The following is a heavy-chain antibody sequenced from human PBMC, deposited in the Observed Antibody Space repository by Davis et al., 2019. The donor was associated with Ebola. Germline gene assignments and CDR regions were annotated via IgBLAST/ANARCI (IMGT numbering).Heavy chain of an antibody. Sequence: GESLKISCKGSGYSFISYWIGWMRQMPGKGLEWMGIIYPGDSDTRYSPSFQGQVTISADKSISTAYLQWSSLKASDTAMYYCARSTAPSKDIVVVVAADPFDPWGQGTLVTVSS. CDR1: GYSFISYW. D-gene: IGHD2-15*01. CDR2: IYPGDSDT. V-gene: IGHV5-51*01. J-gene: IGHJ5*02. CDR3: ARSTAPSKDIVVVVAADPFDP.